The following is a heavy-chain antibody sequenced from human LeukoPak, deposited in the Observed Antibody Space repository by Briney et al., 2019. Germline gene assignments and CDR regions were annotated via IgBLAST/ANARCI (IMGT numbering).Heavy chain of an antibody. CDR3: AIYDSSGYYLDY. V-gene: IGHV3-30*04. D-gene: IGHD3-22*01. Sequence: GGSLRLSCAASGFTFSSYAMHWVRQAPGKGLEWVAVISYDGSNKYYADSVKGRFTISRDNSKNTLYLQMNSLRAEDTAVYYCAIYDSSGYYLDYWGQGTLVTVSS. CDR1: GFTFSSYA. CDR2: ISYDGSNK. J-gene: IGHJ4*02.